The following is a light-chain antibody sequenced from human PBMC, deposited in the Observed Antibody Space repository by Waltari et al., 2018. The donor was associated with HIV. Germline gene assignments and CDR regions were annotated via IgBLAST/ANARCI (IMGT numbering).Light chain of an antibody. J-gene: IGLJ3*02. V-gene: IGLV3-25*03. Sequence: SYELTQPPSVSVSPGQPARITCSGDALPKRYAYWYLQKPGQAPVLVIYKDSERPSGIPERFSGSSSGTTVTLTISGVQAEDEADYYCRSADSSGTYRVFGGGTKLTVL. CDR3: RSADSSGTYRV. CDR2: KDS. CDR1: ALPKRY.